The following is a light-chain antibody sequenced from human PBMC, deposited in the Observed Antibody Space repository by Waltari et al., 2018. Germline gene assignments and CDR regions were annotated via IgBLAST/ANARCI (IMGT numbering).Light chain of an antibody. CDR1: QDISNY. J-gene: IGKJ4*01. CDR3: QQYDNLPLT. Sequence: DIQMTQSPSSLSASVGDRVTITCQASQDISNYLNWYQQKPGKAPKLLIYDASNLETGVPSRLSGSGSGTDFTFTISSLQPEDIATYYCQQYDNLPLTFGGGTK. V-gene: IGKV1-33*01. CDR2: DAS.